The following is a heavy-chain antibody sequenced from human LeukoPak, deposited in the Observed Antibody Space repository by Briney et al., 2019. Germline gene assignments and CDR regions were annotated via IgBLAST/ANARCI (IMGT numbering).Heavy chain of an antibody. CDR1: GGSISDTTYF. Sequence: SETLSLTCSVSGGSISDTTYFWGWIRQPPGKGLEWIGSIYSSGSTYYNPSLKSRVTISVDTSKNQFSLKLSSVTAADTAVYYCARDPYDHYYYGSGRHLDYWGQGTLVTVSS. V-gene: IGHV4-39*07. CDR3: ARDPYDHYYYGSGRHLDY. J-gene: IGHJ4*02. D-gene: IGHD3-10*01. CDR2: IYSSGST.